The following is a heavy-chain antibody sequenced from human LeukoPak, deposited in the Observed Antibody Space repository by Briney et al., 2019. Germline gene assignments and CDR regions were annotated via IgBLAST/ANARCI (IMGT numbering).Heavy chain of an antibody. CDR1: GFSFSTYA. D-gene: IGHD2-15*01. CDR3: ARDRPTGASRVFVVQ. J-gene: IGHJ4*02. V-gene: IGHV3-21*06. CDR2: MSSGSRYI. Sequence: PGGSLRLSCTASGFSFSTYAMTWVLQAPGKGLEWISSMSSGSRYIYYADSVRGRFTISRDNTKNSLYLLMNNLRAEDTAIYYCARDRPTGASRVFVVQWGQGTPVTVSS.